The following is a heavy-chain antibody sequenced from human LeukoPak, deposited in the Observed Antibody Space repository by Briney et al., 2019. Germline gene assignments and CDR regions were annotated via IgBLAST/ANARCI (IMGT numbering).Heavy chain of an antibody. CDR3: ARGGRWLQLWSWFDP. J-gene: IGHJ5*02. CDR2: INHSGST. Sequence: PSETLSLTCAVYGGSFSGYYWSWIRQPPGKGLEWIGEINHSGSTNYNPSLKSRVTISVDTSKNQFSLKLSSVTAADTAVYYCARGGRWLQLWSWFDPWGQGTLVTVSS. CDR1: GGSFSGYY. V-gene: IGHV4-34*01. D-gene: IGHD5-24*01.